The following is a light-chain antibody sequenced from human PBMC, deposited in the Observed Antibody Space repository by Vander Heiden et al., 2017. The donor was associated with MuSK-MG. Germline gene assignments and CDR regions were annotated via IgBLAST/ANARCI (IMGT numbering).Light chain of an antibody. CDR2: GAS. CDR1: QSDGNRY. J-gene: IGKJ5*01. Sequence: VLTPCPATLSLSPGQRATLDCRASQSDGNRYLAWYQQKPRQAPRLLIYGASSRATGIPDRFSGSGSGTDFTLTISRLEPEDFAVYYCQQYGRLPITFGQGTRLEIK. V-gene: IGKV3-20*01. CDR3: QQYGRLPIT.